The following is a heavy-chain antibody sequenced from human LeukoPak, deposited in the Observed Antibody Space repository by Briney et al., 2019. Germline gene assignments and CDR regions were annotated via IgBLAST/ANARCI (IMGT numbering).Heavy chain of an antibody. CDR3: ARGGLFSPYGMDV. CDR1: GFTFSSYG. J-gene: IGHJ6*02. Sequence: GGSLRLSCAASGFTFSSYGMHWVRQAPGKGLEWVAVISYDGSNKYYADSVKGRFTISRDNSKNTLYLQMNSLRAEDTAVYYCARGGLFSPYGMDVWGQGTTVTVSS. D-gene: IGHD1-26*01. V-gene: IGHV3-30*03. CDR2: ISYDGSNK.